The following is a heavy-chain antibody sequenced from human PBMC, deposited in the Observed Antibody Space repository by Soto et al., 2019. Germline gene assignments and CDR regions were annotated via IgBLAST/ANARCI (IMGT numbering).Heavy chain of an antibody. Sequence: SETLSLTCSVSGGSISNPIYYWAWIRQPPGKGLEWIGSIFYSGSAYYNPSLKSRVTISVDTSKNQFSLKLSSVTAADTAVYYCARLGFSAGQSYYYYYYYMDVWGKGTTVTVSS. CDR3: ARLGFSAGQSYYYYYYYMDV. CDR2: IFYSGSA. V-gene: IGHV4-39*07. D-gene: IGHD6-13*01. CDR1: GGSISNPIYY. J-gene: IGHJ6*03.